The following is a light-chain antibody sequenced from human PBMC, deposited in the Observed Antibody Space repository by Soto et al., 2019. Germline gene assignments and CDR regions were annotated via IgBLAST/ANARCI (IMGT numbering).Light chain of an antibody. CDR2: DVS. V-gene: IGKV1-33*01. CDR3: QQYNVVPPT. CDR1: QDISIY. J-gene: IGKJ2*01. Sequence: DIQMTQSPSSLSASVGDRVTITCRASQDISIYLNWFQQKPGKTPKLLIYDVSNLEKGVPSRFTGSGSGTDFTLTINSLQPDEIATYYCQQYNVVPPTVGQGTRLEI.